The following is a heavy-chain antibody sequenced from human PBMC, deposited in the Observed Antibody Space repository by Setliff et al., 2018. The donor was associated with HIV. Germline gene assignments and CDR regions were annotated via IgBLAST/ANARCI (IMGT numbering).Heavy chain of an antibody. D-gene: IGHD2-15*01. Sequence: PGGSLRLSCAASGFTFTTYAMHWVRQAPGKGLEWVAVISIYDGSEKYYADSVKGRFTISRDNSKNMLYLEMNSLRAEGTAIYYCARDVTVRLSVEYYFDYWGQGTLVTVSS. V-gene: IGHV3-30*04. CDR3: ARDVTVRLSVEYYFDY. CDR2: ISIYDGSEK. CDR1: GFTFTTYA. J-gene: IGHJ4*02.